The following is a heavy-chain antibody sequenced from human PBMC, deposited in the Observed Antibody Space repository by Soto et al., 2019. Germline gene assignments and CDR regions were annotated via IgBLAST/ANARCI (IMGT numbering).Heavy chain of an antibody. CDR3: ARDYLRLGELSYS. CDR2: IIPIFGTA. V-gene: IGHV1-69*13. CDR1: GGTFSSYS. D-gene: IGHD3-16*02. J-gene: IGHJ5*02. Sequence: SVKVSCEASGGTFSSYSISWVLQAPGQGLEWMGGIIPIFGTANYAQKFQGRVTITADESTSTAYMELSSLRSEDTAVYYCARDYLRLGELSYSWGQGTLVTVSS.